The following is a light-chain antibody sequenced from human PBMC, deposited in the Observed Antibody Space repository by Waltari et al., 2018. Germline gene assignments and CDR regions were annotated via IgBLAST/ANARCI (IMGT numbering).Light chain of an antibody. J-gene: IGLJ3*02. Sequence: QLVLTQPPSASASLGASVKLTCTLSSGHSNYAIAWHQQQPEKGPRYLMKVNSDGTHTKGDGIPDRFSGSSSGAGRYLTVSSLQSEDEGDYFCQTWGSGIRVFGGGTKVTVL. CDR3: QTWGSGIRV. CDR1: SGHSNYA. CDR2: VNSDGTH. V-gene: IGLV4-69*01.